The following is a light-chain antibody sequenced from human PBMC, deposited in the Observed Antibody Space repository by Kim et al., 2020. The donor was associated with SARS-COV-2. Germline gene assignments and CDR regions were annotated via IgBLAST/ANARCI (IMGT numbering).Light chain of an antibody. Sequence: EIVMTQSPATLSVSPGERATLSCRASQSVSSNLAWYQHKPGQTPRLLIYRSSTRATGIPARFSGSGSGTDFTLTISSLQSEDFAVYYCQHYDGWPPVLSFGGRTKVDIK. CDR3: QHYDGWPPVLS. J-gene: IGKJ4*01. CDR2: RSS. CDR1: QSVSSN. V-gene: IGKV3-15*01.